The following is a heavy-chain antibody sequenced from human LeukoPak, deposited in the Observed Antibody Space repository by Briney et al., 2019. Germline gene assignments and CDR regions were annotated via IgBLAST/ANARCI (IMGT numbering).Heavy chain of an antibody. CDR1: GGTLSNHA. CDR3: ARGAVRYYDFWSGYSDNWFDP. V-gene: IGHV1-69*13. D-gene: IGHD3-3*01. CDR2: IIPIFGIT. Sequence: SVKVSCEASGGTLSNHAVSWVRQAPGQGLEWMGGIIPIFGITNYAQKFQGRVTITADESTSTAYMELSSLRSEDTAFYYCARGAVRYYDFWSGYSDNWFDPWGQGTLVTVSS. J-gene: IGHJ5*02.